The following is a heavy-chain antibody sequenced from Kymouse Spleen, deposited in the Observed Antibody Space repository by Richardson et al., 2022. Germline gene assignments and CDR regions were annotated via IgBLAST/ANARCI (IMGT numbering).Heavy chain of an antibody. Sequence: QVQLQQWGAGLLKPSETLSLTCAVYGGSFSGYYWSWIRQPPGKGLEWIGEINHSGSTNYNPSLKSRVTISVDTSKNQFSLKLSSVTAADTAVYYCAREASSSWYGYYYYGMDVWGQGTTVTVSS. D-gene: IGHD6-13*01. CDR1: GGSFSGYY. V-gene: IGHV4-34*01. CDR3: AREASSSWYGYYYYGMDV. CDR2: INHSGST. J-gene: IGHJ6*02.